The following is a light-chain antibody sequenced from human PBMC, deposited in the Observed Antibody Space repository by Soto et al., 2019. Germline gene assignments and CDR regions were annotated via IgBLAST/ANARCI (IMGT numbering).Light chain of an antibody. Sequence: QSVLTQPASVSGSPGQSITVSCTGTSSDVGGYNSVSWYQQHPGKPPKLIIYEVSNRPSGVSDRFSGSKSGNTASLTISGLQAEDEADYYCSSYTSTSSYVSATGTKVT. V-gene: IGLV2-14*03. CDR2: EVS. J-gene: IGLJ1*01. CDR3: SSYTSTSSYV. CDR1: SSDVGGYNS.